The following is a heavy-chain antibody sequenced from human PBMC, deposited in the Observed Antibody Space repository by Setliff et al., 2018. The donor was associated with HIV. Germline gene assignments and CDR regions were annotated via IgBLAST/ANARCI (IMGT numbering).Heavy chain of an antibody. CDR3: ASDISPDDGYNGVFDS. CDR2: IYFSGTP. Sequence: SETLSLTCTVSGGSINSRSYYWAWIRQPPGKGLEWVASIYFSGTPYYNPSLKSRVTISVDTSKNQFSLRLNSVTAADTAVYYCASDISPDDGYNGVFDSWGQGTLVTVSS. V-gene: IGHV4-39*01. D-gene: IGHD5-12*01. J-gene: IGHJ4*02. CDR1: GGSINSRSYY.